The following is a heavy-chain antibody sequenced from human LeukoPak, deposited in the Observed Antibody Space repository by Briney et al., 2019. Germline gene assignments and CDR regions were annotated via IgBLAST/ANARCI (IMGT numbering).Heavy chain of an antibody. CDR2: IIPTLGIA. D-gene: IGHD3-22*01. CDR3: ARDEFEYYDSSGYPAFDI. J-gene: IGHJ3*02. Sequence: SVKVSCKASGGTFSSYAISWVRQAPGQGLEWMGRIIPTLGIANYAQKFQGRVTITADKSTSTAYMELSSLRSEDTAVYYCARDEFEYYDSSGYPAFDIWGQGTMVTVSP. V-gene: IGHV1-69*04. CDR1: GGTFSSYA.